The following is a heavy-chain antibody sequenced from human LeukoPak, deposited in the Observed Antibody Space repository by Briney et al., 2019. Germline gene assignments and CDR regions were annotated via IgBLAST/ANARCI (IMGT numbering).Heavy chain of an antibody. D-gene: IGHD1-26*01. CDR3: GXTRYSGSFHDY. CDR1: GGSFSGYY. Sequence: CXVXGGSFSGYYWSWIRQPPGKGLEWIGEINHSGSTNYNPSLKSRVTISVDTSKNQFSLKLSYVTAADTAVYYCGXTRYSGSFHDYWGQGTLVTASS. J-gene: IGHJ4*02. CDR2: INHSGST. V-gene: IGHV4-34*01.